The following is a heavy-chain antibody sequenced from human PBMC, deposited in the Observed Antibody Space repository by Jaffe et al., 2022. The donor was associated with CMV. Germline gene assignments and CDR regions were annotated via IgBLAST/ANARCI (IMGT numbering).Heavy chain of an antibody. CDR2: INPNSGGT. Sequence: QVQLVQSGAEVKKPGASVKVSCKASGNTLTAYYIHWVRQAPGQGLEWMGWINPNSGGTNYAQKFQGRVTMTRDTSVTTVYMELSRLGSDDTAVYYCARAPMSHHYDNSGYPLAYWGQGTQVTVSS. V-gene: IGHV1-2*02. CDR3: ARAPMSHHYDNSGYPLAY. CDR1: GNTLTAYY. D-gene: IGHD3-22*01. J-gene: IGHJ4*02.